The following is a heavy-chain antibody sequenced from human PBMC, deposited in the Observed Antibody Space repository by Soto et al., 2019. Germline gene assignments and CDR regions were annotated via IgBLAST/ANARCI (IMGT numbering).Heavy chain of an antibody. J-gene: IGHJ5*02. CDR3: ARGDYRGAGFDP. CDR2: IYHSGST. CDR1: GGSISSGGYS. V-gene: IGHV4-30-2*01. Sequence: KTSETLSLTCAVSGGSISSGGYSWSWIRQPPGKGLEWIGYIYHSGSTYYNPSLKSRVTISVDRSKNQFSLKLSSVTAADTAVYYCARGDYRGAGFDPWGQGTLVTVSS. D-gene: IGHD1-26*01.